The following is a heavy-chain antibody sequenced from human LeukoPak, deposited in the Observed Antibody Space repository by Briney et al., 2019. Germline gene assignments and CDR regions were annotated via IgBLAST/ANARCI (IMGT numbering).Heavy chain of an antibody. J-gene: IGHJ4*02. CDR1: GYTFTSYD. Sequence: AVSVKVSCKASGYTFTSYDINWVRQATGQGLEWMGWMNPNSGNTGYAQKFQGRVTMTRNTSISTAYMELSSLRSEDTAVYYCARSDTAMVYFDYWGQGTLVTVSS. D-gene: IGHD5-18*01. CDR2: MNPNSGNT. CDR3: ARSDTAMVYFDY. V-gene: IGHV1-8*01.